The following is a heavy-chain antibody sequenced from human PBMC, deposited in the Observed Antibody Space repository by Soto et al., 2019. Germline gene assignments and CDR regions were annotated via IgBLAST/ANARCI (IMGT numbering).Heavy chain of an antibody. CDR1: GFTFSDYY. CDR2: ISSSSSYT. V-gene: IGHV3-11*05. D-gene: IGHD2-15*01. Sequence: GGSLSLSCAASGFTFSDYYMSWIRQAPGKGLEWVSYISSSSSYTNYADSVKGRFTISRDNAKNSLYLQMNSLRAEDTAVYYCARVKSYCSGGSCYSPDAFDIWGQGTMVTVSS. J-gene: IGHJ3*02. CDR3: ARVKSYCSGGSCYSPDAFDI.